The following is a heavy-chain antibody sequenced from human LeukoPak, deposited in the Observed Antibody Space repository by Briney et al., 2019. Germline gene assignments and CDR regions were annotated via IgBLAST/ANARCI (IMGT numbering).Heavy chain of an antibody. CDR1: GYTFNNHY. D-gene: IGHD3-22*01. V-gene: IGHV1-2*06. CDR2: INPNSGGT. CDR3: ARRYYDSSGYYTTYYYGMDV. J-gene: IGHJ6*02. Sequence: ASVKVSCKASGYTFNNHYMYWVRQAPGQGLEWMGRINPNSGGTNYAQKFQGRVTMTRGTSISTAYMELSRLRSDDTAVYYCARRYYDSSGYYTTYYYGMDVWGQGTTVTVSS.